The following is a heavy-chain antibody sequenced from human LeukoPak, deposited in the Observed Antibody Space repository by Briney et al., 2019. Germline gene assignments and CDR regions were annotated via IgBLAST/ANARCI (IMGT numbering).Heavy chain of an antibody. J-gene: IGHJ4*03. CDR2: IYYSGST. CDR3: ARNIVVVPAAMAEFDY. V-gene: IGHV4-39*07. CDR1: GGSISSSSYY. D-gene: IGHD2-2*01. Sequence: PSETLSLTCTVSGGSISSSSYYWGWIRQPPGKGLEWIGSIYYSGSTYYNPSLKSRVTISVDTSKNQFSLKLSSVTAADTAVYYCARNIVVVPAAMAEFDYWGQGTTVTVSS.